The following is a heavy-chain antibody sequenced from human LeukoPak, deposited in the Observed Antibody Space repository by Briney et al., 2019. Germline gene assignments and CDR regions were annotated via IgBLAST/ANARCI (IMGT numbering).Heavy chain of an antibody. D-gene: IGHD3-22*01. V-gene: IGHV3-74*01. CDR2: INSDGSST. CDR3: ARDEYDSSGYYSYFDY. Sequence: PGGSLRLSCSASGFTFSSYWMHWVRQAPGKGLVWVSRINSDGSSTSYADSVKGRFTISRDNAKNTLYLQMNSLRAEDTAVYYCARDEYDSSGYYSYFDYWGQETLVTVSS. J-gene: IGHJ4*02. CDR1: GFTFSSYW.